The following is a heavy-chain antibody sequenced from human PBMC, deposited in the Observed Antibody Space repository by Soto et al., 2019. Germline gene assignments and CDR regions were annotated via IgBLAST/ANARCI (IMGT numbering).Heavy chain of an antibody. V-gene: IGHV3-30*04. CDR1: GFTFSSYA. CDR2: ISYDGRNK. Sequence: QVQLVESGGGVVQPGRSLRLSCAASGFTFSSYAMHWVRQAPGKGLEWVAVISYDGRNKYYADSVKGRFTISRDNSKNSLYMQMNSLRAEDTAVYYCARVLGATWTFDYWGQGTLVTVSS. CDR3: ARVLGATWTFDY. J-gene: IGHJ4*02. D-gene: IGHD1-26*01.